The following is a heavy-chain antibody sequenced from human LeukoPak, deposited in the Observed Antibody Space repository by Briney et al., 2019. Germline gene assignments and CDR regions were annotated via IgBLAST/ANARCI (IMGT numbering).Heavy chain of an antibody. CDR1: GFTFSGYS. CDR2: ISSTSDYI. Sequence: PGGSLRLSCTASGFTFSGYSMNWVRQAPGRGLEWVSCISSTSDYIYYADSLKGRFTISRDNAKNSLFLQMSSLRAEDTAVYYCARETYYGDYSRAFDIWGQGTMVTVSS. CDR3: ARETYYGDYSRAFDI. D-gene: IGHD4-17*01. J-gene: IGHJ3*02. V-gene: IGHV3-21*01.